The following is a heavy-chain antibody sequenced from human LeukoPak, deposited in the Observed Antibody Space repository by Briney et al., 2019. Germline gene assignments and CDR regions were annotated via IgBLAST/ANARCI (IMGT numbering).Heavy chain of an antibody. CDR3: ARGGILEGPYYYYMDV. V-gene: IGHV1-69*13. Sequence: GASVKVSCKASGGTFSSYAISWVRPAPGQGLEWMGGIIPIFGTANYAQKFQGRVTITADESASTAYMELSSLRSEDTAVYYCARGGILEGPYYYYMDVWGKGTTVTVSS. CDR2: IIPIFGTA. J-gene: IGHJ6*03. CDR1: GGTFSSYA. D-gene: IGHD3-3*01.